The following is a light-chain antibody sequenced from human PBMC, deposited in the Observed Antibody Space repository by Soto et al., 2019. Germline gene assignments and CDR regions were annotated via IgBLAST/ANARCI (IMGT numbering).Light chain of an antibody. Sequence: QSVLTQPASVSGSPGQSITISCTGTSRDVGGYNYVSWYQQHPGKAPKLMIYEVTNRSSGVSNRFSGSKSGNTASLTISGLQAEDEADYYCCSYTSTSTLVVFGSGTKLTVL. CDR1: SRDVGGYNY. CDR3: CSYTSTSTLVV. CDR2: EVT. V-gene: IGLV2-14*01. J-gene: IGLJ1*01.